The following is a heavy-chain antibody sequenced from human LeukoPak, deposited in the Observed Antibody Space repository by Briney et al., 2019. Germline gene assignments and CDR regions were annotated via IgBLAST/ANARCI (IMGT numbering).Heavy chain of an antibody. CDR2: INHSGST. CDR1: GGSFSGYY. V-gene: IGHV4-34*01. Sequence: SETLSLTCAVYGGSFSGYYWSWIRQPPGKGLEWIGEINHSGSTNYNPSLKSRVTISVDTSKNQFSLQLNSVTPEDTAVYYCARVNLGGPTEIQYSSSSKPTYYFDYWGQGTLVTVSS. J-gene: IGHJ4*02. CDR3: ARVNLGGPTEIQYSSSSKPTYYFDY. D-gene: IGHD6-6*01.